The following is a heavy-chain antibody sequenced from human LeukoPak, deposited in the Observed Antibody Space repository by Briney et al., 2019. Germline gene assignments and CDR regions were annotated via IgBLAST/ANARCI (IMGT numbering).Heavy chain of an antibody. D-gene: IGHD1-1*01. CDR3: ARETLEGKFDP. V-gene: IGHV4-59*01. CDR2: IYYSGST. Sequence: SVTLSLTCNVSAGSISNYYWTWIRQPPGEGREWIGYIYYSGSTNYNPSLKSRVTISIDTSKNQFSLKLSSVTAADTAVYYCARETLEGKFDPWGQGILVTVSS. J-gene: IGHJ5*02. CDR1: AGSISNYY.